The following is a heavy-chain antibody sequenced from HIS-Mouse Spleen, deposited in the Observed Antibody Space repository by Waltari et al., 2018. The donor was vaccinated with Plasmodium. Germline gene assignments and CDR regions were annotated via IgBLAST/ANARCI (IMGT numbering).Heavy chain of an antibody. V-gene: IGHV4-39*07. CDR1: GGSIRSSSYY. J-gene: IGHJ6*02. D-gene: IGHD4-4*01. CDR2: IYYSGST. CDR3: ARDCTVTTKLEYYYYGMDV. Sequence: QLQLQESGPGLVKPSETLSLTCPVPGGSIRSSSYYWGWIRQPPGKGLEWIGSIYYSGSTYYNPSLKSRVTISVDTSKNQFSLKLSSVTAADTAVYYCARDCTVTTKLEYYYYGMDVWGQGTTVTVSS.